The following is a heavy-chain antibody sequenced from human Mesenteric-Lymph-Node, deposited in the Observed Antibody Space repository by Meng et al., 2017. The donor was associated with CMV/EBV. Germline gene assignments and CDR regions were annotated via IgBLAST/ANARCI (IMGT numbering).Heavy chain of an antibody. V-gene: IGHV4-39*07. CDR2: INHSGST. Sequence: SETLSLTCTVSGGSISSSSYYWSWIRQPPGKGLEWIGEINHSGSTNYNPSLKSRVTISVDTSKNQFSLKLSSVTAADTAVYYCARSLYYYDSSGYYFYWGQGTLVTVSS. D-gene: IGHD3-22*01. CDR3: ARSLYYYDSSGYYFY. J-gene: IGHJ4*02. CDR1: GGSISSSSYY.